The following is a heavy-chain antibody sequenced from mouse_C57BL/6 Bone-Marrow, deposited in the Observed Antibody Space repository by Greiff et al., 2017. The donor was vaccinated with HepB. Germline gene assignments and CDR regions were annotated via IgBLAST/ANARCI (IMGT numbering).Heavy chain of an antibody. D-gene: IGHD1-1*01. CDR3: ARYYGSSLCAY. V-gene: IGHV1-69*01. J-gene: IGHJ3*01. CDR2: IDPSDSYT. Sequence: QVQLQQPGAELVMPGASVKLSCKASGYTFTSYWVHWVKQRPGQGLEWIGEIDPSDSYTNYNQKFKGKSTLTVDKSSSTAYMQLSSLTSEGSAVYYCARYYGSSLCAYWGQETLVTVSA. CDR1: GYTFTSYW.